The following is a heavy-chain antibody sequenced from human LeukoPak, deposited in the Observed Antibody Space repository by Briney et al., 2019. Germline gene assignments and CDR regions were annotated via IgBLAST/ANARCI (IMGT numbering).Heavy chain of an antibody. Sequence: GGSLKLSCAASGFTFSSYAMSWVRQAPGKGLEWVSAISGSGGSTYYADSVKGRFTISRDNSKNTLYLQMNGLRAEDTAVYYCAKTGTMGYYFDYWGQGTLVTVSS. CDR1: GFTFSSYA. CDR2: ISGSGGST. D-gene: IGHD3-10*01. V-gene: IGHV3-23*01. CDR3: AKTGTMGYYFDY. J-gene: IGHJ4*02.